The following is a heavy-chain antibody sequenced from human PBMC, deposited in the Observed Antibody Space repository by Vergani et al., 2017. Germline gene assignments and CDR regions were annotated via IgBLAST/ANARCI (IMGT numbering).Heavy chain of an antibody. D-gene: IGHD5-18*01. CDR1: GGSISSGSYY. Sequence: QVQLQESGPGLVKPSQTLSLTCTVSGGSISSGSYYWSWIRQPAGKGLEWIGRIDTSGSTNYNPSLKRRVTISVDTSKNQFSLKLSSVTAADTAVYYCARTDTAMVFDYWGQGTLVTVSS. V-gene: IGHV4-61*02. CDR2: IDTSGST. CDR3: ARTDTAMVFDY. J-gene: IGHJ4*02.